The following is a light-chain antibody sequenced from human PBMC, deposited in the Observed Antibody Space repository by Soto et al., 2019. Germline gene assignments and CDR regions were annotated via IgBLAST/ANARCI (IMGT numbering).Light chain of an antibody. CDR2: AAI. J-gene: IGKJ1*01. CDR1: QTISSY. Sequence: DIQMTQSPSSLSASVGDRVTITCRASQTISSYLNWYQQKPGKAPNLLIYAAISLQSGVPSRFSGSESGTDFTLTINSLQPEDFATYHCQQSYSTPWTFGQGTKVDNK. CDR3: QQSYSTPWT. V-gene: IGKV1-39*01.